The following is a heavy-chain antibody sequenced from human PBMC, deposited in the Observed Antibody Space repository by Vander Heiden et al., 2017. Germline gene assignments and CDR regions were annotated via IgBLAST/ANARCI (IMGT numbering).Heavy chain of an antibody. D-gene: IGHD3-22*01. CDR2: ISGSGGST. CDR3: AKGRITMIVVRSAFDI. V-gene: IGHV3-23*01. J-gene: IGHJ3*02. CDR1: GFTFRSYA. Sequence: EVQLLESGGGLVQPGGSLRLSCAASGFTFRSYAMSWVRQAPGKGLEWVSAISGSGGSTYYADSVKGRFTISRDNSKNTLYLQMNSLRAEDTAVYYCAKGRITMIVVRSAFDIWGQGTMVTVSS.